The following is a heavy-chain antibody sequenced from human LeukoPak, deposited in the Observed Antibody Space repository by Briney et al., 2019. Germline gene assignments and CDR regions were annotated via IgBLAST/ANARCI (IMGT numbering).Heavy chain of an antibody. V-gene: IGHV3-11*01. Sequence: GGSLRLPCAASGFTFTDYYMSWIRQAPGKGMEWVSYISNSGTTTNYADSVKGRFTIFRDNAKNSLYLQMNSLRAEDTAVYYCARESADYYDNSGYYFPNWFDPWGQGTLVTVSS. D-gene: IGHD3-22*01. CDR1: GFTFTDYY. CDR3: ARESADYYDNSGYYFPNWFDP. CDR2: ISNSGTTT. J-gene: IGHJ5*02.